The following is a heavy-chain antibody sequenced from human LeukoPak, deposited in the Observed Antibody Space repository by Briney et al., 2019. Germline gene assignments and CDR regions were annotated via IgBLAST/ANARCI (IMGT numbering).Heavy chain of an antibody. CDR1: GFTFSSYS. J-gene: IGHJ4*02. Sequence: GGSLRLSCAASGFTFSSYSMNWVRQAPGKGLEWVSSISSSSYIYYADSVKGRFTISRDNAKNSLYLQMNSLRAEDTAVYYCARAYYYDSSGNCFDYWGQGTLVTVSS. CDR3: ARAYYYDSSGNCFDY. D-gene: IGHD3-22*01. CDR2: ISSSSYI. V-gene: IGHV3-21*01.